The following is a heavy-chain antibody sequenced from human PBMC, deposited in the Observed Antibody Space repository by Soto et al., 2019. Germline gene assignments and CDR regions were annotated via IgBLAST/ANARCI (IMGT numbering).Heavy chain of an antibody. J-gene: IGHJ6*02. CDR3: ARRVYIVATNDYYYYGMDV. CDR2: IIPIFGTA. D-gene: IGHD5-12*01. V-gene: IGHV1-69*13. Sequence: SVKVSCKASGGTFSSYAISWVRQAPGQGLEWMGGIIPIFGTANYAQKFQGRVTITADESTSTAYMELSSLRSEDTAVYYCARRVYIVATNDYYYYGMDVWGQGTTVTVSS. CDR1: GGTFSSYA.